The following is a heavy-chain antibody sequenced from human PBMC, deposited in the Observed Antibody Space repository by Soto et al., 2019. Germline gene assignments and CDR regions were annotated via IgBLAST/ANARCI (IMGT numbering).Heavy chain of an antibody. CDR1: GFTFSSYS. CDR3: ARCITMVRGVSSHFDY. CDR2: ISSSSSYI. D-gene: IGHD3-10*01. J-gene: IGHJ4*02. Sequence: GGSLRLSCAVSGFTFSSYSMNWVRQAPGKGLEWVSSISSSSSYIYYADSVKGRFTISRDNAKNSLYLQMNSLRAEDTAVYYCARCITMVRGVSSHFDYWGQGTLVTVSS. V-gene: IGHV3-21*01.